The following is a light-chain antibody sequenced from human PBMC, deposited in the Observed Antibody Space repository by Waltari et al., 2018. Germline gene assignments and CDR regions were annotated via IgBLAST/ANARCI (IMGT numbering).Light chain of an antibody. CDR2: GVT. V-gene: IGLV2-11*01. Sequence: QSAPTQPPSVSGSPGQSVTISCTGTNSDVGGYNYVSWYQQYPGKAPKLMIYGVTNRPSGVSERFAGSKSVNTASLTISGLQAEDEADYYCCSYSASATFLFGNGTKLTVL. CDR1: NSDVGGYNY. J-gene: IGLJ6*01. CDR3: CSYSASATFL.